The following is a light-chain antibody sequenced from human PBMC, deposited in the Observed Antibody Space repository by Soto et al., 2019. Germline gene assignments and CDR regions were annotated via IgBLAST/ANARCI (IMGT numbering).Light chain of an antibody. Sequence: DIQMTQSPSSVSASVGDRVTITCRASQGISDYLAWYQQNPGKVPKLLIYGASTLHSGVPSRFSGSGSGTELTLTISSLQPEDVATYYCQKYNSAPWTFGQGTTVEIK. CDR3: QKYNSAPWT. CDR1: QGISDY. CDR2: GAS. V-gene: IGKV1-27*01. J-gene: IGKJ1*01.